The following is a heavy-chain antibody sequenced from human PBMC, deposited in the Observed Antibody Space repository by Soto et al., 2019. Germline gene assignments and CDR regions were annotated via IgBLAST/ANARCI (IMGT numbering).Heavy chain of an antibody. CDR3: PRDWFDP. CDR2: IYHSGST. Sequence: SETLSLTCAVSGCSISSSNWWSWVRPPPGKGPEWIGEIYHSGSTNYKPSLKSRVTISVDKSKNTFYLKLSSVTAADTAVYYCPRDWFDPWGQGTLVTVSS. J-gene: IGHJ5*02. V-gene: IGHV4-4*02. CDR1: GCSISSSNW.